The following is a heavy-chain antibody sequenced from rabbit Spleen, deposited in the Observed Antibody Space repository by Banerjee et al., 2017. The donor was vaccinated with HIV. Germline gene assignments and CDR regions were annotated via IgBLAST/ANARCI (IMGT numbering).Heavy chain of an antibody. CDR2: TVGGRSTFT. Sequence: QSLEESGGDLVKPGASLTLTCTASGFSFNSGYDMCWVRQAPGKGLEWIACTVGGRSTFTYYASWVNGRFTISKASSTTVTLQMTSLTAADTATYFCARDLDGVIGWNFGWWGQGTLVTVS. D-gene: IGHD4-1*01. CDR1: GFSFNSGYD. V-gene: IGHV1S40*01. J-gene: IGHJ3*01. CDR3: ARDLDGVIGWNFGW.